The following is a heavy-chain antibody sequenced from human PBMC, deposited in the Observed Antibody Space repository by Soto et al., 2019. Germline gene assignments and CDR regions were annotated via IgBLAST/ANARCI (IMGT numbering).Heavy chain of an antibody. V-gene: IGHV3-21*01. D-gene: IGHD3-22*01. CDR2: ITSSSDYV. J-gene: IGHJ4*02. CDR3: ARVVYFDSSGYSV. Sequence: GGSLRLSCAASGFTFSSYSMSWVRQAPGKGLEWVSSITSSSDYVYYADSVKGRFTISRDNAKNSLYLQMNSMRAEDTAVYYCARVVYFDSSGYSVWGQGTRVTVSS. CDR1: GFTFSSYS.